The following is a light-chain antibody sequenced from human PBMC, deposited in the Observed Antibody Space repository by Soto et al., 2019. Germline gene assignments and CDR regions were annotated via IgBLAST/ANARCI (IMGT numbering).Light chain of an antibody. CDR2: GAS. CDR1: QTVSSSQ. J-gene: IGKJ3*01. Sequence: EIVLMQSPGTLSLSPGERATLSCRASQTVSSSQLAWYQQKPGQHPRLLIYGASSRATGIPDRFSGSGSGTDFTLTISRLEAEEFAVYYCQQYGRSPFTFGPGTKVDIK. CDR3: QQYGRSPFT. V-gene: IGKV3-20*01.